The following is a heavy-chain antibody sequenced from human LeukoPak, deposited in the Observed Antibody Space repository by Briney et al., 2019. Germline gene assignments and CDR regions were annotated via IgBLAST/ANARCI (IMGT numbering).Heavy chain of an antibody. V-gene: IGHV4-39*01. D-gene: IGHD2-15*01. CDR1: GGSISSSSYY. CDR2: IYYSGST. J-gene: IGHJ4*02. CDR3: ASRYCSGGSCPTDY. Sequence: SETLSLTCTVSGGSISSSSYYWGWIRQPPGKGLEWTGSIYYSGSTYYNPSLKSRVTISVDTSKNQFSLKLSSVTAADTAVYYCASRYCSGGSCPTDYWGQGPLVTVSS.